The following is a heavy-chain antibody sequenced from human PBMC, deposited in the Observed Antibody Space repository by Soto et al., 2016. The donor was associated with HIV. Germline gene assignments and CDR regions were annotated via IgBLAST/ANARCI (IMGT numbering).Heavy chain of an antibody. CDR1: GYTFTDYH. D-gene: IGHD3-10*01. CDR3: ARDVIMGYEQGWFDP. V-gene: IGHV1-2*02. J-gene: IGHJ5*02. CDR2: ISPGSGDT. Sequence: QVQLVQSGTEVKKPGASVKVSCKASGYTFTDYHIQWMRQAPGXGPEIVGWISPGSGDTYYVETFRGRISMTRDTSINTVYMELSSLTSDDSALYYCARDVIMGYEQGWFDPWGQGTQVIVSS.